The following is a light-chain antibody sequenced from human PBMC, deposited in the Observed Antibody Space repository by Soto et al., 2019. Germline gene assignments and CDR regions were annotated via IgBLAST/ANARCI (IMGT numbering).Light chain of an antibody. J-gene: IGLJ2*01. CDR3: SSYTSSSTVL. CDR1: DNDVGGYTF. V-gene: IGLV2-14*03. Sequence: QSALSQPASVSGSLGQSITMSCTGTDNDVGGYTFVSWYQQHPGKGPKVILYEVSYRPSGIPDRFSGSKSGNTASLTISGLQAEDEADYYCSSYTSSSTVLFGGGTKLTVL. CDR2: EVS.